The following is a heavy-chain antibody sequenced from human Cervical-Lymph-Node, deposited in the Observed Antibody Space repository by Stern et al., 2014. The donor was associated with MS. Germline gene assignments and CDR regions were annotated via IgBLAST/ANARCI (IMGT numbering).Heavy chain of an antibody. J-gene: IGHJ4*02. V-gene: IGHV4-59*01. CDR1: RCPINNYY. D-gene: IGHD4-23*01. Sequence: QLQLQESGPGLVKPSETLSLTCTVSRCPINNYYWNWIRQPPGKGLEWIGYINYIGNTIYNDSLRRRVIISLDRSRDQFSLKLSSVTAADTAVYYCARSPSDNSWLYYFDYWGQGALVTVSS. CDR2: INYIGNT. CDR3: ARSPSDNSWLYYFDY.